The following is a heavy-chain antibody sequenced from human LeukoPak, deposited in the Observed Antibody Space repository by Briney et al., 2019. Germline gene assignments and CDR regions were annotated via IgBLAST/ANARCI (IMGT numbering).Heavy chain of an antibody. D-gene: IGHD5-12*01. J-gene: IGHJ4*02. CDR2: IGSSSSYI. V-gene: IGHV3-21*01. Sequence: GGSLRLSCAASGFTFSSYSMNWVRQAPGKGLEWVSSIGSSSSYIYYADSVKGRFTISRDNAKNSLYLQMNSLRAEDTAVYYCASHSGYDIQKRDYWGQGTLVTVSS. CDR1: GFTFSSYS. CDR3: ASHSGYDIQKRDY.